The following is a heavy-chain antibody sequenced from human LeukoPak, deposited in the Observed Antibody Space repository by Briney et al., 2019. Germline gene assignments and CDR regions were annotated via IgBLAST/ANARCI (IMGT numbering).Heavy chain of an antibody. CDR1: GFTFDDYG. D-gene: IGHD1-26*01. Sequence: PGGSLRLSCAASGFTFDDYGMSWVRQAPGKGLEWVSGINWNGGSTGYADSVKGRFTISRDNAKNSLYLQMNSLRAEDTALHYCARLGVGATRDAFDIWAKGQWSPSLQ. J-gene: IGHJ3*02. CDR3: ARLGVGATRDAFDI. CDR2: INWNGGST. V-gene: IGHV3-20*04.